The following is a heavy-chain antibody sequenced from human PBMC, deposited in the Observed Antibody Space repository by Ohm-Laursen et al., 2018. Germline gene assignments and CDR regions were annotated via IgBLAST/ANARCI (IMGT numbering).Heavy chain of an antibody. CDR1: GYTFTGYY. CDR2: INPNSGGT. J-gene: IGHJ3*02. D-gene: IGHD7-27*01. CDR3: ARDLGKDAFDI. Sequence: ASVKVSCKASGYTFTGYYMHWVRQAPGQGLEWMGWINPNSGGTYYAQKFQGRVTVTRDTSISTAYMELSRLTSDDTAVYYCARDLGKDAFDIWGQGTMVTVSS. V-gene: IGHV1-2*02.